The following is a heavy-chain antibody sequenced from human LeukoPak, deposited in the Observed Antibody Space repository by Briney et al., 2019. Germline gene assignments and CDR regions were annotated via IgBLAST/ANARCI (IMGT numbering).Heavy chain of an antibody. D-gene: IGHD4-17*01. Sequence: GSSVKVSCKASGGTFSSYAISWVRQAPGQGLEWMGWINPNSGGTNYAQKFQGRVTMTRDTSISTAYMELSRLRSDDTAVYYCARGEDYGDYRDWFDPWGQGTLVTVSS. CDR1: GGTFSSYA. J-gene: IGHJ5*02. CDR2: INPNSGGT. V-gene: IGHV1-2*02. CDR3: ARGEDYGDYRDWFDP.